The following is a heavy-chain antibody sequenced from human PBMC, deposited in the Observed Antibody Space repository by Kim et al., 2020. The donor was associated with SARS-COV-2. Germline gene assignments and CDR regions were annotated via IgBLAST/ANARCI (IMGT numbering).Heavy chain of an antibody. Sequence: GGSLRLSCAASGFTFSSYAMHWVRQAPGKGLEWVAVISYDGSNKYYADSVKGRFTISRDNSKNTLYLQMNSLRAEDTAVYYCARDAQWLVPIRSKFDYWGQGTLVTVSS. V-gene: IGHV3-30*04. J-gene: IGHJ4*02. CDR1: GFTFSSYA. CDR3: ARDAQWLVPIRSKFDY. CDR2: ISYDGSNK. D-gene: IGHD6-19*01.